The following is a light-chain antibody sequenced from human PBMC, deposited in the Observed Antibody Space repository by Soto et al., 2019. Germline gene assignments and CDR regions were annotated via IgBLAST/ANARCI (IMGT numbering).Light chain of an antibody. Sequence: QSVLTQPASVSGSPGQSITISCTGTSSDVGGFNSASWYQQYSGKAPKLIIYDVNIRPSGVSPRFSGSKSGNTASLSISGLQAEDEADYFCSSYTSTNTLVFGGWTKVTVL. V-gene: IGLV2-14*01. CDR1: SSDVGGFNS. J-gene: IGLJ3*02. CDR2: DVN. CDR3: SSYTSTNTLV.